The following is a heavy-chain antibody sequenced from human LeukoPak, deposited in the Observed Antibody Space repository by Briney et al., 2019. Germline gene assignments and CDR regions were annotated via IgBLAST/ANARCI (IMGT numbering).Heavy chain of an antibody. CDR1: GFTFSSYS. V-gene: IGHV3-21*01. J-gene: IGHJ6*03. D-gene: IGHD5-18*01. CDR3: ARDPAMVTIYYSCMHV. CDR2: ISSSSSYI. Sequence: GGSLRLSCAASGFTFSSYSMNWVRQAPGKGLEWVSSISSSSSYIYYADSVKGRFTISRDNAKNSLYLQMNSLRAEDTAVYYCARDPAMVTIYYSCMHVWGKGTTVTVSS.